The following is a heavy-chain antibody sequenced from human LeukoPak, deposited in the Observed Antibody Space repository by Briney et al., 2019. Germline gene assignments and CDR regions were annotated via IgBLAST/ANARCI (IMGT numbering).Heavy chain of an antibody. J-gene: IGHJ3*02. V-gene: IGHV3-48*01. CDR1: GFTFSSYS. D-gene: IGHD2-2*01. Sequence: PGGSLRLSCAASGFTFSSYSMNWVRQAPGKGLEWVSYISSSSSSIYYADSVKGRFTISRDNAKNSLYVQMNSLRAEDTAVYYCARDPTGYCSSTSCYDRAFDILGQGTMVTVSS. CDR2: ISSSSSSI. CDR3: ARDPTGYCSSTSCYDRAFDI.